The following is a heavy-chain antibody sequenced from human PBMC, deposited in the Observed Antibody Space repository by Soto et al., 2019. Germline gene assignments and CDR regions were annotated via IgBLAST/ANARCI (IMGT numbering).Heavy chain of an antibody. CDR2: ISGSGEIR. CDR1: GFSFDNYG. CDR3: AEDQDYGGPRNWCGS. Sequence: PGGSIRLSCVASGFSFDNYGMAWVRQAPGKGISWVSSISGSGEIRYYTDSLKGRFTLSRDNSQNPVYVEFNSHRAEDTALYYCAEDQDYGGPRNWCGSWGQGVRVTVSS. V-gene: IGHV3-23*01. J-gene: IGHJ5*01. D-gene: IGHD3-16*01.